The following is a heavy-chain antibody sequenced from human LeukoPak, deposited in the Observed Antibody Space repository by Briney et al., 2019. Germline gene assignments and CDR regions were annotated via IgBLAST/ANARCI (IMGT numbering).Heavy chain of an antibody. CDR3: ARQITMIVVNWFDP. D-gene: IGHD3-22*01. J-gene: IGHJ5*02. V-gene: IGHV3-7*03. CDR2: IKQDGSEK. CDR1: GFTFSSYW. Sequence: PGGSLRLSCAASGFTFSSYWMSWVRQAPGKGLEWVANIKQDGSEKYYVDSVKGRFTISRDNAKNSLYLQMNSLRSDDTAVYYCARQITMIVVNWFDPWGQGTLVTVSS.